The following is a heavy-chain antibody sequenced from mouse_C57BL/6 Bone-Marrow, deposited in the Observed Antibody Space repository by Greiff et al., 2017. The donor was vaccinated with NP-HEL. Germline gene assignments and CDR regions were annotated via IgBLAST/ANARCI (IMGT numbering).Heavy chain of an antibody. CDR1: GFTFTDYY. D-gene: IGHD1-1*01. J-gene: IGHJ2*01. Sequence: EVKLEESGGGLVQPGGSLSLSCAASGFTFTDYYMSWVRQPPGKALEWLGFIRNKANGYTTEYSASVKGRFTISRDNSQSILYLQMNALRAEDSATYYCARSLIITTVVATGYFDYWGQGTTLTVSS. V-gene: IGHV7-3*01. CDR3: ARSLIITTVVATGYFDY. CDR2: IRNKANGYTT.